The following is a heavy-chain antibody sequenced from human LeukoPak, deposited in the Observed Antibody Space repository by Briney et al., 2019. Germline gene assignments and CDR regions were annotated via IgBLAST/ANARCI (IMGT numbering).Heavy chain of an antibody. Sequence: PGGSLRLSCAASGFTFSSYSMNWVRQAPGKGLEWVSSISSSSSYIYYADSVKGRFTISRDNAKNSLYLQMNSLRAEDTAVYYCARDSLGYSYGYGFDYWGQGTLVTVSS. J-gene: IGHJ4*02. CDR2: ISSSSSYI. CDR3: ARDSLGYSYGYGFDY. CDR1: GFTFSSYS. D-gene: IGHD5-18*01. V-gene: IGHV3-21*01.